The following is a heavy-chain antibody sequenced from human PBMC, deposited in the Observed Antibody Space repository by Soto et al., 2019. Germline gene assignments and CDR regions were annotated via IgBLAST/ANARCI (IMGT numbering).Heavy chain of an antibody. J-gene: IGHJ4*02. V-gene: IGHV4-34*01. CDR1: GGSFSGYY. CDR3: ARVPRWPKQRGVDY. D-gene: IGHD6-13*01. CDR2: INHSGST. Sequence: QVQLQQWGAGLLKPSETLSLTCAVYGGSFSGYYWSWIRQPPGKGLEWIGEINHSGSTNYNPSLKSRVTISVDTSKNQFSLKLSSVTAADTAVYYCARVPRWPKQRGVDYWGQGTLVTVSS.